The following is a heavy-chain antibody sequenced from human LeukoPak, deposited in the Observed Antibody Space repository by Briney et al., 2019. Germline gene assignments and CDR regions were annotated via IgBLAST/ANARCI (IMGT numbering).Heavy chain of an antibody. CDR2: IYYSGST. Sequence: SETLSLTCAVYGGSFTNYYWSWIRQPPGKGLEWIGYIYYSGSTYYNPSLKSRVTISVDTSKNQFSLKLSSVTAADTAVYYCARALGQCSSTSCLGTRTPWYFDLWGRGTLVTVSS. V-gene: IGHV4-30-4*08. CDR3: ARALGQCSSTSCLGTRTPWYFDL. D-gene: IGHD2-2*01. CDR1: GGSFTNYY. J-gene: IGHJ2*01.